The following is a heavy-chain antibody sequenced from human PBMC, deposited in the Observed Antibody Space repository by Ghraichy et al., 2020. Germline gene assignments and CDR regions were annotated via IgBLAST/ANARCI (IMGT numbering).Heavy chain of an antibody. Sequence: GGSLRLSCTASGFTFGDYAMNWFRQAPGKGLEWIGFIRSRAYGGTTESAASVEGRFTISRDDSKSIAYLQMNSLRTEDTGVYYCTRAGILGGYHYFDSWGQGTLVTLSS. J-gene: IGHJ4*02. CDR1: GFTFGDYA. V-gene: IGHV3-49*03. CDR2: IRSRAYGGTT. CDR3: TRAGILGGYHYFDS. D-gene: IGHD3-10*01.